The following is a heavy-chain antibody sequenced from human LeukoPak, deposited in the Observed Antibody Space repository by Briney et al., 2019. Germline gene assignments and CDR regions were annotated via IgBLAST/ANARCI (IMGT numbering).Heavy chain of an antibody. J-gene: IGHJ4*02. Sequence: SETLSLTCTVSGGSISSSTYYWGWIRQPPGKGLEWIGNIYHSGRTHYNPSLKSRVTIFVDTSKNQFSLKLNSVTAADTAVYYCARPRDGYNYGGFDHWGQGTLVTVSS. CDR1: GGSISSSTYY. V-gene: IGHV4-39*01. CDR3: ARPRDGYNYGGFDH. CDR2: IYHSGRT. D-gene: IGHD5-24*01.